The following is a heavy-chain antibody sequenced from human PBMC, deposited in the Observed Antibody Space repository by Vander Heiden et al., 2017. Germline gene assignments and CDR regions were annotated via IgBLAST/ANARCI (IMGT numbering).Heavy chain of an antibody. V-gene: IGHV1-2*02. CDR2: ISPNSGGT. D-gene: IGHD5-12*01. Sequence: QVQLVQSGPEVEKPGASVKVSCKASGYTFTDHYMHWVRQAPGQGLEWMGKISPNSGGTYFAQKFQGRVTLTRDPSIGTAYMELNRLTSDDTAVYYCARSGYDSDAFDIWGQGTMVTVSS. CDR1: GYTFTDHY. J-gene: IGHJ3*02. CDR3: ARSGYDSDAFDI.